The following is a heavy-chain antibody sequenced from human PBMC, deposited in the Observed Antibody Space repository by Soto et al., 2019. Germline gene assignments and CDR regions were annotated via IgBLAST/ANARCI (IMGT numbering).Heavy chain of an antibody. CDR3: ARQIYDSDTGPNFQYYFDS. Sequence: EVRLEQSGAEVKKSGESLTISCKGSGYSFAGYWITWVRQKPGKGHEWMGRIDPSDSQTYYSPSFRGHVTISVTKSITTVFLQWSSLRASDTAMYYCARQIYDSDTGPNFQYYFDSWGQGTPVTVSS. CDR1: GYSFAGYW. CDR2: IDPSDSQT. V-gene: IGHV5-10-1*03. D-gene: IGHD3-22*01. J-gene: IGHJ4*02.